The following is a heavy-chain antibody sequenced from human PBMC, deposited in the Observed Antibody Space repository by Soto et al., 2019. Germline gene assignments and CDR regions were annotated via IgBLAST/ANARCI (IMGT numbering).Heavy chain of an antibody. J-gene: IGHJ4*02. Sequence: GGSLRLSCAASGFTFSSYCMHWVRQAPGKGLEWVAVIWYDGSNKYYADSAKGRFTISRDNSKNTLYLQMNSLRAEDTAVYYCARDLYSSSFTFDYWGQGTLVTVSS. CDR2: IWYDGSNK. D-gene: IGHD6-6*01. CDR3: ARDLYSSSFTFDY. CDR1: GFTFSSYC. V-gene: IGHV3-33*01.